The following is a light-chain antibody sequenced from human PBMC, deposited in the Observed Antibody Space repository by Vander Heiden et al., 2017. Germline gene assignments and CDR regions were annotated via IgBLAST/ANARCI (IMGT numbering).Light chain of an antibody. J-gene: IGLJ2*01. CDR3: QVWDSSRDHPVV. V-gene: IGLV3-21*02. Sequence: SYVLTQPPSVSVAPGQTARITCGGNNIGSKSVHWYQQKPGQATVLVVYDESDRPSGIPERFSGSNSGNTATLTITRVEAGDEADDYCQVWDSSRDHPVVFGGGTKLTVL. CDR2: DES. CDR1: NIGSKS.